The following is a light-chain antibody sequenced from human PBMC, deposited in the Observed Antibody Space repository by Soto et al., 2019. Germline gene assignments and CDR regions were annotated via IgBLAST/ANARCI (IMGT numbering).Light chain of an antibody. Sequence: DFQMTQSPSTLSASVGDRVTITCRASQSVTTWLAWFQQKPGKASKLLIYKASNLEGGVPSRFSGSGSGTEFTLTISSLQPDDFATYYCQQYRTYPWTFGQGTKVEIK. CDR3: QQYRTYPWT. CDR2: KAS. V-gene: IGKV1-5*03. J-gene: IGKJ1*01. CDR1: QSVTTW.